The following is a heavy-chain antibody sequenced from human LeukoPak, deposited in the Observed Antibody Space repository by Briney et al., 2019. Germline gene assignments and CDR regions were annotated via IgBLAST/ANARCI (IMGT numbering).Heavy chain of an antibody. J-gene: IGHJ5*02. V-gene: IGHV1-2*02. D-gene: IGHD2-2*02. CDR3: ARIDCSSTSCNNNWFDP. Sequence: ASVKVSCEASGYTFTGYYMHWVRQAPGQGLEWMGWINPNSGGTNYAQKFQGRVTMTRDTSISTAYMELSRLRSDDTAVYYCARIDCSSTSCNNNWFDPWGQGTLVTVSS. CDR1: GYTFTGYY. CDR2: INPNSGGT.